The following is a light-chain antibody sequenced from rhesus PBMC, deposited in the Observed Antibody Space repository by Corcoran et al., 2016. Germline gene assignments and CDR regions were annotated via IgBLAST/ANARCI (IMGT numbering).Light chain of an antibody. J-gene: IGLJ1*01. CDR1: SSDIGNYNF. CDR2: DVT. CDR3: CSYAGTDIFYV. Sequence: QAALTQRRSVSGSPGQSVTISCAGTSSDIGNYNFVSWYQHHPGTAPRLIIYDVTYRASGVSHRFSGSKSGNTASLTISRLQAEDEADYFCCSYAGTDIFYVFGGGTRLIVL. V-gene: IGLV2-32*01.